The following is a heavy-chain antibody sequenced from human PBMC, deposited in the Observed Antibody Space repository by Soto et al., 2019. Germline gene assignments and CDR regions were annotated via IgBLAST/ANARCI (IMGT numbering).Heavy chain of an antibody. CDR1: GGSISSSSYY. Sequence: SETLSLTCTVSGGSISSSSYYWGWIRQPPGKGLEWIGSIYYSGSTYYNPSLKSRVTISVDTSKNQFSLKLSSVTAADTAVYYCARQVEADDYIWGSYRYVDYWGQGTLVTVSS. D-gene: IGHD3-16*02. CDR3: ARQVEADDYIWGSYRYVDY. V-gene: IGHV4-39*01. CDR2: IYYSGST. J-gene: IGHJ4*02.